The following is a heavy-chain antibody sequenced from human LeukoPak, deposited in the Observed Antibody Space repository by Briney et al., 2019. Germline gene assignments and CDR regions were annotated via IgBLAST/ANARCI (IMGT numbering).Heavy chain of an antibody. J-gene: IGHJ4*02. D-gene: IGHD2-15*01. Sequence: GGSLRLSCAASGFTFSSYGMHWVRQAPGKGLEWVAVIWYDGSNKYYADSVEGRFTISRDNSKNTLYLQMNSLRAEDTAVYYCARAPGYCSGGSCSDYWGQGTLVTVSS. CDR1: GFTFSSYG. CDR2: IWYDGSNK. CDR3: ARAPGYCSGGSCSDY. V-gene: IGHV3-33*01.